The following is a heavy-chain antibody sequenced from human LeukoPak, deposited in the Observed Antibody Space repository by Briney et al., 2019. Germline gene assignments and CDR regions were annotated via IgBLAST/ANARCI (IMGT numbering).Heavy chain of an antibody. J-gene: IGHJ3*02. CDR2: ITGGGGDT. CDR1: GFTFSNYA. CDR3: TRDYSSSSGRAFDI. D-gene: IGHD6-6*01. V-gene: IGHV3-21*01. Sequence: GGSLRLSCAASGFTFSNYAMAWVRQAPGKEPEWVSVITGGGGDTYHIDSVKGRFTISRDNAKNSLYLQMNSLRAEDTAVYYCTRDYSSSSGRAFDIWGQGTMVTVSS.